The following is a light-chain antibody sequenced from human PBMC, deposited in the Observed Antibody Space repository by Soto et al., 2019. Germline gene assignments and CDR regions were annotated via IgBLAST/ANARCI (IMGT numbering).Light chain of an antibody. Sequence: QSALTHPASVSGSPGQSITISCTGTSSDVGSYNFVSWYQQLPGKAPKLMIYEVSNRPSGVSNRFSGSKSGNTASLTISGLQAEEEADYYCSSYTTSSNYVFGRRTKVTVL. V-gene: IGLV2-14*01. J-gene: IGLJ1*01. CDR3: SSYTTSSNYV. CDR1: SSDVGSYNF. CDR2: EVS.